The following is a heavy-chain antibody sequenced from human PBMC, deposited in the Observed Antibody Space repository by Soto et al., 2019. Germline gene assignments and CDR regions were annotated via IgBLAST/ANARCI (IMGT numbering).Heavy chain of an antibody. CDR2: ISGSGSST. CDR1: RFTFRRYV. Sequence: EVQLLESGGGLVQPGGSLRLSCAASRFTFRRYVMSWVRQAPGKGLEWVSVISGSGSSTYYADSVKGRFTMSRDNSKNTLYLQMNSLRAEDTAVYYCAKDKVVDTAMASYFDYWGQGTLVTVSS. D-gene: IGHD5-18*01. V-gene: IGHV3-23*01. CDR3: AKDKVVDTAMASYFDY. J-gene: IGHJ4*02.